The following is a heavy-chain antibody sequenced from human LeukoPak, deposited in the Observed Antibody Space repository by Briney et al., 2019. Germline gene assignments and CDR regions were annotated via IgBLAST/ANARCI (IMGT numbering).Heavy chain of an antibody. V-gene: IGHV3-7*03. CDR1: GFTFYNYW. Sequence: GGSLRLSCAASGFTFYNYWMSWVRQAPGKGLEWVANIKQDGSEEYYVDSVKGRFTISRDNAKNSLYPQMNSLRAEDTAVYYCARAMDVWGQGTTVTVFS. J-gene: IGHJ6*02. CDR3: ARAMDV. CDR2: IKQDGSEE.